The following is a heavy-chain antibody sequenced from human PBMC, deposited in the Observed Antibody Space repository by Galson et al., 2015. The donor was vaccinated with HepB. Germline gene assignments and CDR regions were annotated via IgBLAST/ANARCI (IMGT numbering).Heavy chain of an antibody. CDR2: IYHSGST. Sequence: TLSLTCAVSGGSIGSGGYSWSWIRQPPGKALEWIGYIYHSGSTYYNPSLKSRVTILLDRSKNHFSLKLTSVTAADTAVYYCANRYCTSTSCAFDPWGQGTLVTVSS. V-gene: IGHV4-30-2*01. CDR1: GGSIGSGGYS. CDR3: ANRYCTSTSCAFDP. J-gene: IGHJ5*02. D-gene: IGHD2-2*01.